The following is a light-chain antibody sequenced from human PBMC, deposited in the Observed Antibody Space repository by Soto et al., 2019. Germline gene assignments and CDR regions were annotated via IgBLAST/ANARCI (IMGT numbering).Light chain of an antibody. Sequence: SYELTQPPSVSVSPGQTASITCSGGKLGDKYACWYQQKPGQSPVLVIYQDSKRPSGIPERFSGSNSGNTATLTISGTQAMDEADYYCQAWDSSTALCVFGTGTKVTVL. CDR2: QDS. CDR1: KLGDKY. CDR3: QAWDSSTALCV. V-gene: IGLV3-1*01. J-gene: IGLJ1*01.